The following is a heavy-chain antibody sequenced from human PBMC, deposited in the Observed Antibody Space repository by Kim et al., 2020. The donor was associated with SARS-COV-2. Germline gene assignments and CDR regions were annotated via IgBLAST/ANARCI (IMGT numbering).Heavy chain of an antibody. D-gene: IGHD3-10*01. Sequence: GGSLRLSCVVSGFTFDNHGMSWVRQVPGKGLEWVANIGQDGGEKYYVDSVKGRFTISRDNAKNSLYLQMNSLRAEDTAVYHCAREPHRGRDIDYWGQGTLVTVSS. V-gene: IGHV3-7*01. CDR2: IGQDGGEK. CDR1: GFTFDNHG. CDR3: AREPHRGRDIDY. J-gene: IGHJ4*02.